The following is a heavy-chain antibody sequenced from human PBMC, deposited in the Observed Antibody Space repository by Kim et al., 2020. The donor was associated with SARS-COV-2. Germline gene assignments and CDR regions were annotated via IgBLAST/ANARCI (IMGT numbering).Heavy chain of an antibody. Sequence: SETLSLTCTVSGGSISSGGYYWSWIRQHPGKGLEWIGYIYYSGSTYYNPSLKSRVTISVDTSKNKFSLKLSSVTAADTAVYYCARGFRATMVRGVINWFDPWGQGTLVTVSS. V-gene: IGHV4-31*03. CDR1: GGSISSGGYY. J-gene: IGHJ5*02. CDR2: IYYSGST. CDR3: ARGFRATMVRGVINWFDP. D-gene: IGHD3-10*01.